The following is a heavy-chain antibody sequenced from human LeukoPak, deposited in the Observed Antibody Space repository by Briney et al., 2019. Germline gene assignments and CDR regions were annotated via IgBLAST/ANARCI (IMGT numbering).Heavy chain of an antibody. J-gene: IGHJ4*02. CDR3: ARVWGYCSSTSCSYFDY. Sequence: GGSLRLSCAASGFTFSSYAMHWVRQAPGKGLEWVAVISYDGSNKYYADSVKGRFTISRDNSKNTLYLQMNSLRAEDTAVYYCARVWGYCSSTSCSYFDYWGQGTLVTVSS. V-gene: IGHV3-30-3*01. D-gene: IGHD2-2*01. CDR2: ISYDGSNK. CDR1: GFTFSSYA.